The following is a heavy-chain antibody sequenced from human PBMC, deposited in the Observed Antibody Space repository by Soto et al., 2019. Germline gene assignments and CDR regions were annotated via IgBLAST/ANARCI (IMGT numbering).Heavy chain of an antibody. CDR3: ASTLGDILTAGWFDP. CDR2: ISSSGSNI. Sequence: GGSLRLSCAASGFTFSDYYMSWIRQAPGKGLEWVSYISSSGSNIYYADSVKGRFTISRDNAKNSLYLQMNSLRAEDTAVYYCASTLGDILTAGWFDPWGQGTLVTVSS. V-gene: IGHV3-11*01. J-gene: IGHJ5*02. CDR1: GFTFSDYY. D-gene: IGHD3-9*01.